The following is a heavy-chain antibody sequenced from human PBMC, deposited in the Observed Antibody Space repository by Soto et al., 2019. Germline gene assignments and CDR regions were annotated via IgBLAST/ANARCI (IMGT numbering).Heavy chain of an antibody. CDR3: ASNWNYVHYGMDV. D-gene: IGHD1-7*01. CDR2: ISSSGSTI. V-gene: IGHV3-48*03. Sequence: EVQLVESGGGLVQPGGSLRLSCAASVFTFSSYEMNWFRKAPGKGLEWVSDISSSGSTIYYADSVKGRFTISRDNAKNSLELQMNSLRAEDTAVYYCASNWNYVHYGMDVWGQVTTVTVSS. CDR1: VFTFSSYE. J-gene: IGHJ6*02.